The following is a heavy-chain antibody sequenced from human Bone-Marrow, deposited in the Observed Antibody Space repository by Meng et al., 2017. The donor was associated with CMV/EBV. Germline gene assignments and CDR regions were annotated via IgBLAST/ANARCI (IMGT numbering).Heavy chain of an antibody. D-gene: IGHD2-2*01. CDR3: ARVVPAAMYYYYYGTDV. Sequence: GESLKISCAASGFTFSSYWMSWVRQAPGKGLEWVANIKQDGSEKYYVDSVKGRFTISRDNAKNSLYLQMNSLRAEDTAVYYCARVVPAAMYYYYYGTDVWGQGTTVTVSS. J-gene: IGHJ6*02. CDR1: GFTFSSYW. CDR2: IKQDGSEK. V-gene: IGHV3-7*03.